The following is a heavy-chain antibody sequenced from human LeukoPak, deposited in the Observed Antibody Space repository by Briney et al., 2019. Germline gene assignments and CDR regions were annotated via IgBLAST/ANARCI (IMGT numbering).Heavy chain of an antibody. D-gene: IGHD4-17*01. V-gene: IGHV3-23*01. CDR3: AKDSIGDYYYYYGMDV. CDR1: GFTFSSYA. CDR2: ISGSGGST. J-gene: IGHJ6*02. Sequence: PGGSLRLSCAASGFTFSSYAMSWVRQAPGKGLEWVSAISGSGGSTYYADSMKGRFTISRDNSKNTLYLQMNSLRAEDTAVYYCAKDSIGDYYYYYGMDVWGQGTTVTVSS.